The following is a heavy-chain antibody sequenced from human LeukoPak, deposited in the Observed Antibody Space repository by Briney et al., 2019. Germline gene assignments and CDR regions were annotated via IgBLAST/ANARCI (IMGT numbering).Heavy chain of an antibody. CDR2: IRSSSNAV. D-gene: IGHD2-2*01. Sequence: GGSLRLSCAASGFTFSSYSLSWVRQAPGKGLEWVSYIRSSSNAVYYADSVKGRFTISRDNSKNTLSLLMNSLRAEDTALYYCAKRGSCTSISCLSTTLDSWGQGALVTVSS. CDR1: GFTFSSYS. J-gene: IGHJ4*02. V-gene: IGHV3-48*01. CDR3: AKRGSCTSISCLSTTLDS.